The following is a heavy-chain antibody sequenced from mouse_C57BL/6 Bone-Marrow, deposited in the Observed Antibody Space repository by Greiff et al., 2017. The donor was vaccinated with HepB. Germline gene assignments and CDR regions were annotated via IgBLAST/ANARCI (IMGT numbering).Heavy chain of an antibody. CDR1: RYTFTSYW. J-gene: IGHJ1*03. V-gene: IGHV1-55*01. CDR3: AREGGNFWYFDV. Sequence: QVQLQQPGAELVKPGASVKMSCKASRYTFTSYWITWVKQRPGQGLEWIGDIYPGSGSTNYNEKFKSKATLTVDTSSSTAYMQLSSLTSEDSAVYYCAREGGNFWYFDVWGTGTTVTVSS. D-gene: IGHD2-1*01. CDR2: IYPGSGST.